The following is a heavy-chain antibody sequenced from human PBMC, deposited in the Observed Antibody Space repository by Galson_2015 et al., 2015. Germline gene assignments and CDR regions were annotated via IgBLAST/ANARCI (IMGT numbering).Heavy chain of an antibody. D-gene: IGHD6-13*01. V-gene: IGHV4-30-4*01. CDR3: ARVGAWGAAAGTGSEDDY. Sequence: TLSLTCTVSGGSISSGDYYWSWIRQPPGKGLEWIGYIYYSGSTYYNPSLKSRVTISVDTSKNQFSLKLSSVTAADTAVYYCARVGAWGAAAGTGSEDDYWGQGTLVTVSS. CDR2: IYYSGST. CDR1: GGSISSGDYY. J-gene: IGHJ4*02.